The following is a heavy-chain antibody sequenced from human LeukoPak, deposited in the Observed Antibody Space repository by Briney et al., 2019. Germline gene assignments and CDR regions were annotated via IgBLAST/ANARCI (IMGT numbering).Heavy chain of an antibody. Sequence: ASVNLSCKASGYTFTSYDINWVRQATGQGLEWMGWMNPNSGNTDYAHKFQGSVTMTRNTSIRKAYMELSSLRSEDTAVYYCARGQRFLEWLFRGSDYYYYYYGMDVWGQGTTVTVSS. CDR1: GYTFTSYD. CDR3: ARGQRFLEWLFRGSDYYYYYYGMDV. V-gene: IGHV1-8*01. J-gene: IGHJ6*02. D-gene: IGHD3-3*01. CDR2: MNPNSGNT.